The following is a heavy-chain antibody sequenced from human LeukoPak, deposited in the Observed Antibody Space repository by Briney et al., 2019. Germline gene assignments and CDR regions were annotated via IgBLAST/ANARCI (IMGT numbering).Heavy chain of an antibody. CDR1: GGSISSGSYY. CDR3: ARDRRYSYGTGFDP. J-gene: IGHJ5*02. V-gene: IGHV4-61*02. CDR2: IYTSGST. D-gene: IGHD5-18*01. Sequence: SQTLSLTCTVSGGSISSGSYYWSWIRQPAGKGLEWIGRIYTSGSTNYNPSLKCRVTISVDTSKNQFSLKLSSVTAADTAVYYCARDRRYSYGTGFDPWGQGTLVTVSS.